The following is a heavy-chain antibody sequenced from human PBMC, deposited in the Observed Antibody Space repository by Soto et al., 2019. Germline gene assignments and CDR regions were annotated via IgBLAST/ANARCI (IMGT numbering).Heavy chain of an antibody. CDR1: GFTFSGSD. CDR3: VRETGFTTTSDAFNI. V-gene: IGHV3-13*01. D-gene: IGHD1-1*01. Sequence: ESGGGLVQPGGSLRLSCAASGFTFSGSDMNWVRHTRGKGLEWVSGIGTGGDTYYADSVRGRFTISREDAKGSLYLQMNRLRVEDTAVYYCVRETGFTTTSDAFNIWGQGTMVTVSS. CDR2: IGTGGDT. J-gene: IGHJ3*02.